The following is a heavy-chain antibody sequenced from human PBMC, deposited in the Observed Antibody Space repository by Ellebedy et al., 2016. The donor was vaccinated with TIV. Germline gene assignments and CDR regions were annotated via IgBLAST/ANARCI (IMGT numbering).Heavy chain of an antibody. V-gene: IGHV4-39*01. Sequence: MPSETLSLTCTVSGGSISSSSYYWGWIRQPPGQGLEWIGSIYYSGSTYYNPSLKSRVTISVDTSKNQFSLKLSSVTAADTAVYHCAGYGGIVVVIWGQGTLVTVSS. D-gene: IGHD3-22*01. J-gene: IGHJ4*02. CDR2: IYYSGST. CDR3: AGYGGIVVVI. CDR1: GGSISSSSYY.